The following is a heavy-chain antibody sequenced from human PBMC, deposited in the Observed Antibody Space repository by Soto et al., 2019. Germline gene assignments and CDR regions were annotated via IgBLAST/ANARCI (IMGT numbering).Heavy chain of an antibody. CDR1: GGSISSSNW. V-gene: IGHV4-4*02. CDR2: IYHSGST. Sequence: QVQLQESGPGLVKPSGTLSLTCAVSGGSISSSNWWSWVRQPPGKGLEWIGEIYHSGSTNYNPSLQSRITLSLDKSKNQFSLKLSSVTTPDTAVDYSARAAVGGSSWPFDYSGQGTLVTVSS. CDR3: ARAAVGGSSWPFDY. D-gene: IGHD6-13*01. J-gene: IGHJ4*02.